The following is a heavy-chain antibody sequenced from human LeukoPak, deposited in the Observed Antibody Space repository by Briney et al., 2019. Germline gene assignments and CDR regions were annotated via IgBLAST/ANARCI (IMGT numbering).Heavy chain of an antibody. CDR2: ISGSGDST. J-gene: IGHJ4*02. Sequence: GGSLRLSCAASGFTFSSYAMSWVRQAPGKGLEWVSAISGSGDSTYYGDSVKGRFTISRDTSKNTLYMQMNNLRVEDTAVYYCVKGYHFDWWGQGTLVTVSS. CDR1: GFTFSSYA. CDR3: VKGYHFDW. V-gene: IGHV3-23*01. D-gene: IGHD1-26*01.